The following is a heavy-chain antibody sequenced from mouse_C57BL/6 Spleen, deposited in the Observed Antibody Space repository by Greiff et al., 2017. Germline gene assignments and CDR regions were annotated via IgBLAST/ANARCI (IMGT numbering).Heavy chain of an antibody. Sequence: VQLQQPGTELVKPGASVKLSCKASGYTFTSYWMHWVKQRPGQGLEWIGNINPSNGGTNYNEKFKSKATLTVDKSSSTAYMQLSSLTSEDSAVYYCARGLSSGYLYYDAMDYWGQGTSVTVSS. J-gene: IGHJ4*01. D-gene: IGHD3-2*02. V-gene: IGHV1-53*01. CDR3: ARGLSSGYLYYDAMDY. CDR1: GYTFTSYW. CDR2: INPSNGGT.